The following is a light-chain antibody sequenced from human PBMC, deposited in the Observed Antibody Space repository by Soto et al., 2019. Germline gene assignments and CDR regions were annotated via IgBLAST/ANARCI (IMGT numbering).Light chain of an antibody. CDR2: TDN. CDR3: QVWDSSTVV. Sequence: SYELTQPLSVSVALGQTARITCGGNNIGNKNVHWYQQKPGPAPVLVIYTDNNRPSGIPERFSGSNSGNTATLTISRAQAGDEADYYCQVWDSSTVVFGGGTKLTVL. V-gene: IGLV3-9*01. CDR1: NIGNKN. J-gene: IGLJ2*01.